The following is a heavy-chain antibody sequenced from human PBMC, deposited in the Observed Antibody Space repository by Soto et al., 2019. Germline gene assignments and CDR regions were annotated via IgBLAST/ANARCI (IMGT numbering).Heavy chain of an antibody. J-gene: IGHJ4*02. D-gene: IGHD2-15*01. V-gene: IGHV3-23*01. Sequence: GGSLRLSCAASGFTFSSYAMSWVRQAPGKGLEWVSAISGSGGSTYYADSVKGRFTISRDNSKNTLYLQMNSLRAEDTAVYYCAKDLEFVVVVAALDYWGQGTLVTVSS. CDR3: AKDLEFVVVVAALDY. CDR2: ISGSGGST. CDR1: GFTFSSYA.